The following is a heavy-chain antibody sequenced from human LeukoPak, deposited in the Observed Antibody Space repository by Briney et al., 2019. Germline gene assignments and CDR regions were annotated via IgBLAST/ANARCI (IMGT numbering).Heavy chain of an antibody. V-gene: IGHV3-48*01. CDR3: ARDKVGAIDY. Sequence: PGGSLRLSCAASGFTFSSYSMNWVRQAPGKGLEWVSYISSSSSTIYYADSVKGRFTISRDNAKNSLYLQMNSLRAEDTAVYYCARDKVGAIDYWGQGTLVTVSS. D-gene: IGHD1-26*01. CDR2: ISSSSSTI. CDR1: GFTFSSYS. J-gene: IGHJ4*02.